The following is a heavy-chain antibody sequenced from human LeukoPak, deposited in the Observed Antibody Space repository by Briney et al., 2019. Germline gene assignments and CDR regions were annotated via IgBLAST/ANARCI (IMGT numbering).Heavy chain of an antibody. CDR2: MSYSGST. Sequence: SETLSLTCTVSGGSISNYYWSWIRQPPGKGLEWIGDMSYSGSTTYKPSLISRVTISVDTSKNQFSLKLNSVTAADTAVYYCARAPPGIGYYFDNWGQGTLVTVSS. CDR3: ARAPPGIGYYFDN. V-gene: IGHV4-59*01. D-gene: IGHD1-14*01. J-gene: IGHJ4*02. CDR1: GGSISNYY.